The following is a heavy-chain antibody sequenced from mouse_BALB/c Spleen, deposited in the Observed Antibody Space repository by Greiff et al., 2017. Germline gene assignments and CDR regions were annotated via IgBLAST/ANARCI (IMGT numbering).Heavy chain of an antibody. CDR3: ARAITTATKYFDV. D-gene: IGHD1-2*01. CDR1: GFTFSDYG. V-gene: IGHV5-15*02. CDR2: ISNLAYSI. Sequence: EVNVVESGGGLVQPGGSRKLSCAASGFTFSDYGMAWVRQAPGKGPEWVAFISNLAYSIYYADTVTGRFTISRENAKNTLYLEMSSLRSEDTAMYYCARAITTATKYFDVWGAGTTVTVSS. J-gene: IGHJ1*01.